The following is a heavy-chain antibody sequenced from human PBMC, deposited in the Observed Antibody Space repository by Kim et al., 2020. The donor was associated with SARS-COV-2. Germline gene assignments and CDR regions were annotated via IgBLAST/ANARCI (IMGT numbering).Heavy chain of an antibody. D-gene: IGHD6-19*01. Sequence: SETLSLTCTVSGGSISSGGYYWSWIRQHPGKGLEWIGYIYYSGSTYYNPSLKSRVTISVDTSKNQFSLKLSSVTAADTAVYYCASHRDVSDSSGWYWFDPWGQGTLVTVSS. V-gene: IGHV4-31*03. CDR1: GGSISSGGYY. CDR2: IYYSGST. CDR3: ASHRDVSDSSGWYWFDP. J-gene: IGHJ5*02.